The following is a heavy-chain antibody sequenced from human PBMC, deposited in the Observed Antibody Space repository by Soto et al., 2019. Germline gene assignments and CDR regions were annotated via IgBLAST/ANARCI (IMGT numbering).Heavy chain of an antibody. J-gene: IGHJ4*02. D-gene: IGHD3-16*01. CDR3: ARADPDASVGY. CDR2: ISYSGST. Sequence: SDNLSLTCPFSGCAMSRHYLTLLRPPPGKGLEWIGYISYSGSTYYNPSLKSRVTISADTSRNQFSLKLSSVIAADTAVYYCARADPDASVGYWGQGTLLTVSS. V-gene: IGHV4-59*11. CDR1: GCAMSRHY.